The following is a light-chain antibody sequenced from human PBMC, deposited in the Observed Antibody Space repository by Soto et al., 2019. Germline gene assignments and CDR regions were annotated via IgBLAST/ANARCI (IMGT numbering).Light chain of an antibody. CDR3: QTWGTGIVL. CDR2: LNSDGSH. Sequence: QPVLTQSPSASASLGASVKLTCTLSSGHSSYAIAWHQQQPEKGPRYLMKLNSDGSHSKGDGIPDRFSGSSSGAERYLTISSLQSEDEGDYYCQTWGTGIVLFAGGTKVTFL. CDR1: SGHSSYA. J-gene: IGLJ2*01. V-gene: IGLV4-69*01.